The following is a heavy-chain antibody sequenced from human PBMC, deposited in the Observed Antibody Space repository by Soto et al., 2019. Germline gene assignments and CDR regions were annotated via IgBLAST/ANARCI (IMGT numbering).Heavy chain of an antibody. CDR2: ISWNKATI. J-gene: IGHJ6*02. V-gene: IGHV3-9*01. CDR3: VKDKGSTGTYGMDV. CDR1: GFTIDDYG. D-gene: IGHD1-26*01. Sequence: EVQLVDSGGGWAQPGRSLRLSCAASGFTIDDYGMHWVRQAPGKGLEWVSSISWNKATIGYADSVKGRFIISRDNAKKTLYLQMDSLRAEGTALYYCVKDKGSTGTYGMDVWGQGITVTVSS.